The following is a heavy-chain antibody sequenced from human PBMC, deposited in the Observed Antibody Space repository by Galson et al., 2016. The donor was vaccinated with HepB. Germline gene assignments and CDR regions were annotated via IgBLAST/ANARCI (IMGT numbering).Heavy chain of an antibody. J-gene: IGHJ4*02. CDR2: FYYSGSI. CDR3: ARHLGDILTGYFSAALTKKYYFDY. V-gene: IGHV4-39*01. CDR1: GGSISSSAYY. Sequence: SETLSLTCTVSGGSISSSAYYWGWIRQPPGKGLEWIGNFYYSGSIHYNPSLKSRATVSVDTSKNQFSLNLRSVTAADTAVYYCARHLGDILTGYFSAALTKKYYFDYWGQGTLVTVSS. D-gene: IGHD3-9*01.